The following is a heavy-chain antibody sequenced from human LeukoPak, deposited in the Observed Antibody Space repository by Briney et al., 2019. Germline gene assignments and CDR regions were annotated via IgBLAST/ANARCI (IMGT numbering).Heavy chain of an antibody. CDR3: ARGRGWVDH. CDR1: GFTFIAYA. J-gene: IGHJ4*02. D-gene: IGHD3-16*01. V-gene: IGHV3-7*01. Sequence: GGSLRLSCAASGFTFIAYAMSWFRQTPGKGLEWVGNIHQDGSVTNYVDAVKGRFTISRDNARNSVFLQLNSLRAEDTALYYCARGRGWVDHWGQGTLVTVSS. CDR2: IHQDGSVT.